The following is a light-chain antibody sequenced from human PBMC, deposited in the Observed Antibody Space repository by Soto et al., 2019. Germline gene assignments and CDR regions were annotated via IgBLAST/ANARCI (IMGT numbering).Light chain of an antibody. CDR1: QSISNY. Sequence: DLQMTQSPPSLSASVGDRVTVTCRASQSISNYLSWYQQMPGKAPKLLIFAASTLRSGVSSRFSGSGSGTDFTLTISSLQPEDFATYYCQQSYNTPWTFGQGTKVEIK. V-gene: IGKV1-39*01. CDR3: QQSYNTPWT. CDR2: AAS. J-gene: IGKJ1*01.